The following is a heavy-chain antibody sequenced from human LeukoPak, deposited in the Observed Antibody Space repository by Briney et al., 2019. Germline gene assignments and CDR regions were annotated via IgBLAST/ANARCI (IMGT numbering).Heavy chain of an antibody. D-gene: IGHD3-3*01. CDR2: IYYSGSP. V-gene: IGHV4-59*01. CDR1: GGSISSYY. J-gene: IGHJ4*02. CDR3: ARVTNFWSGYPRPGYFDY. Sequence: SETLSLTCTVSGGSISSYYWSWIRQPPGKGLEWIGYIYYSGSPNYNPSLKSRVTISVDTSKNQFSLKLSSETAADTAVYYCARVTNFWSGYPRPGYFDYWGQGTLVTVSS.